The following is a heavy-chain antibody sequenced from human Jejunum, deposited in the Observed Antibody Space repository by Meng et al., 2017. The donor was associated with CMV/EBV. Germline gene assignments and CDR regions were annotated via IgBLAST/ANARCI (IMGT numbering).Heavy chain of an antibody. V-gene: IGHV3-30*04. CDR1: GFTFNTYA. CDR2: ISYEGSNR. J-gene: IGHJ5*02. Sequence: GFTFNTYAMHWVGQAPGKGLEWVAVISYEGSNRYYLESVKGRFTISRDNSNSTLYLQMNSLKPEDTAIYYCARDLIPWASGTPDHWGQGTLVTVSS. D-gene: IGHD3-10*01. CDR3: ARDLIPWASGTPDH.